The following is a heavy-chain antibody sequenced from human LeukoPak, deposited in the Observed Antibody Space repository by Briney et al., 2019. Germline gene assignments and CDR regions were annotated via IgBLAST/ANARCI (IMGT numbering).Heavy chain of an antibody. Sequence: PGGSLRLSCAASGFTFSSYGMSWVRQAPGKGLEWVSAIRGSGGSTYYADSVKGRFTISRDNSKNTLYLQMDSLRAEDTTVYYGANGSSFISGYSYNWFDPWGQGTLVTVSS. V-gene: IGHV3-23*01. D-gene: IGHD3-22*01. CDR3: ANGSSFISGYSYNWFDP. J-gene: IGHJ5*02. CDR2: IRGSGGST. CDR1: GFTFSSYG.